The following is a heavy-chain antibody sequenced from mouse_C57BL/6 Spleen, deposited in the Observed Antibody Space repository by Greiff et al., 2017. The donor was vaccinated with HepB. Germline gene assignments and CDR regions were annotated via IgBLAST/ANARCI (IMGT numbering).Heavy chain of an antibody. Sequence: VQLQQSGPELVKPGASVKISCKASGYAFSSSWMNWVKQRPGKGLEWIGRIYPGDGDTNYNGKFKGKATLTADKSSSTAYMQLSSLTSEDSAVYFCAREGAHYYGSNYFDYWGQGTTLTVSS. CDR1: GYAFSSSW. D-gene: IGHD1-1*01. J-gene: IGHJ2*01. CDR2: IYPGDGDT. CDR3: AREGAHYYGSNYFDY. V-gene: IGHV1-82*01.